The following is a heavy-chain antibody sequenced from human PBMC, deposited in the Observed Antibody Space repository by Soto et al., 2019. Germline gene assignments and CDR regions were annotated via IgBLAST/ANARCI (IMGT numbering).Heavy chain of an antibody. CDR3: ARGRVNLVSS. CDR2: IYYSGST. V-gene: IGHV4-31*03. Sequence: TMSLTCTVSGSSISSGGYYWSWIRQHPGKGLEWIGYIYYSGSTYYNPSLKSRVTISVDTSKNQFSLKLSSVTAADTAVYYCARGRVNLVSSSVQATPVTGSS. D-gene: IGHD1-7*01. CDR1: GSSISSGGYY. J-gene: IGHJ5*02.